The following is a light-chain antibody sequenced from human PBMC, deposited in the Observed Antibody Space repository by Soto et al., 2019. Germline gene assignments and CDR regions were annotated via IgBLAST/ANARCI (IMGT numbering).Light chain of an antibody. CDR3: SSYTRSSTYV. CDR2: EVS. CDR1: SSDVGACDY. V-gene: IGLV2-14*01. Sequence: QSALTQPASVSASPGQSIAISCSGSSSDVGACDYVSWYQHHPGKAPKLIIYEVSYRPSGVSNRFSASKSGNTASLTISGLQAEDEADYYCSSYTRSSTYVFGTGTKLTVL. J-gene: IGLJ1*01.